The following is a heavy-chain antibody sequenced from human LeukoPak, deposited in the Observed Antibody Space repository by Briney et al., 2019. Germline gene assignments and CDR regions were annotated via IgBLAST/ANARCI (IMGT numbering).Heavy chain of an antibody. D-gene: IGHD3-10*01. CDR2: MNPNSGNT. CDR1: GYTFTSYG. Sequence: GASVKVSCKASGYTFTSYGINWVRQATGQGLEWMGWMNPNSGNTGYAQKFQGRVTMTRNTSISTAYMELSSLRSEDTAVYYCARGPSPLRFGELAKANYYYYYYMDVWGKGTTVTISS. J-gene: IGHJ6*03. CDR3: ARGPSPLRFGELAKANYYYYYYMDV. V-gene: IGHV1-8*02.